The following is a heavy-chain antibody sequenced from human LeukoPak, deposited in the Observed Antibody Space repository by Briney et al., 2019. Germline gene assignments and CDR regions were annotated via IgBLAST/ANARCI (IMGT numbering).Heavy chain of an antibody. CDR2: ISNNGGYT. J-gene: IGHJ4*02. CDR3: AKQLGYCSDGSCYFPY. CDR1: GFTFSRHG. D-gene: IGHD2-15*01. Sequence: PGRSLRLSCAPSGFTFSRHGMHWVRQAPGKGLEWVSAISNNGGYTYYADSVQGRFTISRDNSKSTLCLQMNSLRAEDTAVYYCAKQLGYCSDGSCYFPYWGQGTLVTVSS. V-gene: IGHV3-23*01.